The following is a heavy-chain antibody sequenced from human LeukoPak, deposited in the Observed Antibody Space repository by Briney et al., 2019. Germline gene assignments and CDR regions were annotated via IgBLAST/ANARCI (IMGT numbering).Heavy chain of an antibody. CDR1: GGSFSGFY. Sequence: SETLSLTCAVYGGSFSGFYWSWIRHVPRKGLQWIGEINYTGSTSYNPSLKSRDTISVDTSQNQFFLLLTSVTAADTAVYYCARVAGYLPTRWFDPWGQGTHVTVSS. CDR3: ARVAGYLPTRWFDP. D-gene: IGHD6-25*01. J-gene: IGHJ5*02. V-gene: IGHV4-34*01. CDR2: INYTGST.